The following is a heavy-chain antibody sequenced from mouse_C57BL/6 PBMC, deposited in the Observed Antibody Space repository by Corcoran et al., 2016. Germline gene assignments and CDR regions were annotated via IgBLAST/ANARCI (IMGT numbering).Heavy chain of an antibody. CDR2: ISYDGSN. V-gene: IGHV3-6*01. J-gene: IGHJ1*03. CDR1: GYSITSGYY. CDR3: ARAWPYWYFDV. Sequence: DVQLQESGPGLVKPSQSLSLTCSVTGYSITSGYYWNWIRQFPGNKLEWMGYISYDGSNNYNPSLKNRISITRDTSKNQFFLKLNSVTTEDTATYYCARAWPYWYFDVWGTGTTVTVSS.